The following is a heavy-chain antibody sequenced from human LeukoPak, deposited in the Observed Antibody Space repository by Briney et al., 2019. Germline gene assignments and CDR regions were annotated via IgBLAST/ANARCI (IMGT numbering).Heavy chain of an antibody. D-gene: IGHD1-14*01. V-gene: IGHV4-4*02. J-gene: IGHJ4*02. Sequence: SETLSLTCAVSGGSITSSNWWSWVRQPPGKGLEWIGEIYHSGSTNYNPSLKSRVTISVDKSKNQFSLKLTSVTAADTAVYYCARRSTETTFEYWGEGILVTVSS. CDR1: GGSITSSNW. CDR3: ARRSTETTFEY. CDR2: IYHSGST.